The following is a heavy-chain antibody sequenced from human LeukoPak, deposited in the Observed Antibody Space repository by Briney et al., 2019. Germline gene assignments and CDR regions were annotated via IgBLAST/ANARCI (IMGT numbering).Heavy chain of an antibody. J-gene: IGHJ4*02. Sequence: GGSLRLSCAASGFTFSSYAMTWVRQAPGKGLEWVSSISGSDGSTYYADSVKGRFTISRDNSKNTLYLQMDSLRAEDTAVYYCAYMRGLYYGIDYWGQGTLVTVSS. CDR3: AYMRGLYYGIDY. V-gene: IGHV3-23*01. D-gene: IGHD3-10*01. CDR1: GFTFSSYA. CDR2: ISGSDGST.